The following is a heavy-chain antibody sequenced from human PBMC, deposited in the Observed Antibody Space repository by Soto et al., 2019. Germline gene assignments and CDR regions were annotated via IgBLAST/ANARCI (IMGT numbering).Heavy chain of an antibody. CDR3: AHRRDNVLLWFGESTHGYFDY. CDR2: IYWDDDK. J-gene: IGHJ4*02. D-gene: IGHD3-10*01. V-gene: IGHV2-5*02. CDR1: GFSLSTSGVG. Sequence: QITLKESGPTLVKPTQTLTLTCTFSGFSLSTSGVGVGWIRQPPGKALEWLALIYWDDDKRYSPSLKSRLTITKDTSKNQVVLTMTNMDPGDTATYYCAHRRDNVLLWFGESTHGYFDYWGQGTLVTVSS.